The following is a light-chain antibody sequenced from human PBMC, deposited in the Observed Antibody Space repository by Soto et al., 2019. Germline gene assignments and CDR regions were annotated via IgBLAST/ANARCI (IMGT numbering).Light chain of an antibody. CDR3: QQYGSSPSWT. CDR1: QSVSSSY. J-gene: IGKJ1*01. V-gene: IGKV3-20*01. Sequence: EIVLTQSPGTLSLSPGERATLSCRASQSVSSSYLAWYQQRPGQAPRLLIYGASNRATGIPDMFSGSGSGTDFTLTISRLVHEYGAVYYCQQYGSSPSWTCSHGTEVEIK. CDR2: GAS.